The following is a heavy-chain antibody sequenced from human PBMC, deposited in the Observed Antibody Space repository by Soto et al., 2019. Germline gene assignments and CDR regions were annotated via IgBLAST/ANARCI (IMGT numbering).Heavy chain of an antibody. CDR1: GGSISSYY. CDR2: IYYSGST. V-gene: IGHV4-59*01. CDR3: DTWGSTVYDY. Sequence: PSETLSLTCTVSGGSISSYYWSWIRQPPGKGLEWIGYIYYSGSTNYNPSLKSRVTISVDTSKNQFSLKPSSVTAPAKAVQYSDTWGSTVYDYWGQGTLVTVSA. J-gene: IGHJ4*02. D-gene: IGHD1-1*01.